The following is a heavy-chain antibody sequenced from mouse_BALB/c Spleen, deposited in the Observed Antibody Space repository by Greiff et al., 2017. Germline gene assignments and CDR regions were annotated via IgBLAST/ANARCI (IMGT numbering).Heavy chain of an antibody. D-gene: IGHD1-1*01. J-gene: IGHJ1*01. CDR1: GFSLTDYG. Sequence: VQRVESGPGLVAPSQSLSITCTVSGFSLTDYGVSWIRQPPGKGLEWLGVIWGGGSTYYNSALKSRLSISKDNSKSQVFLKINSLQTDDTAMYYCAKHYYYGSSYWYFDVWGAGTTVTVSS. V-gene: IGHV2-6-5*01. CDR2: IWGGGST. CDR3: AKHYYYGSSYWYFDV.